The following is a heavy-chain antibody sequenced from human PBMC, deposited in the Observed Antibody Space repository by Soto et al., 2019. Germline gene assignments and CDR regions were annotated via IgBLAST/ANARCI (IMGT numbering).Heavy chain of an antibody. CDR3: TTDLGGARRSLGWLLS. CDR1: GFTFSDAW. D-gene: IGHD3-3*01. J-gene: IGHJ4*02. CDR2: IKNKYAGGTT. Sequence: EVQLVESGGDLVKPGGSLRLSCATSGFTFSDAWVNWVRQAPGKGLEWVGCIKNKYAGGTTDYAAPVKGRFTISRDDSENTLYMQMNGLRSEDTAMYYCTTDLGGARRSLGWLLSWGQGTLFTVSS. V-gene: IGHV3-15*07.